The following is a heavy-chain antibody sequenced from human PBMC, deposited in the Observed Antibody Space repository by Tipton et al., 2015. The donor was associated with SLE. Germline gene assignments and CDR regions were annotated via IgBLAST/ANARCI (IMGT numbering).Heavy chain of an antibody. CDR3: ARTLRGLSAVDY. V-gene: IGHV3-33*01. CDR2: IRYDGSNK. D-gene: IGHD4-17*01. J-gene: IGHJ4*02. Sequence: SLRLSCAASGFTFSSYGMHWVRQAPGKGLEWVAFIRYDGSNKYYADSVKGRFTISRDNAKNSLYLQMNSLRAEDTAVYYCARTLRGLSAVDYWGQGTLVTVSS. CDR1: GFTFSSYG.